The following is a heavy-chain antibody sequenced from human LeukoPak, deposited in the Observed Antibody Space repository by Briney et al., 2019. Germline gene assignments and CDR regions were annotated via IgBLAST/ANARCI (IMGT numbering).Heavy chain of an antibody. V-gene: IGHV3-23*01. J-gene: IGHJ6*03. CDR1: GFTFSSYA. CDR2: ISASGRNT. Sequence: GESLRLSCAASGFTFSSYAMSWVRQAPGKGLEWVSVISASGRNTYYSESAKGQFTISRDNSKNTLYLQMSSLRAEDTAVYYCVRRGSNYPYYMDVWGKGTTVTVSS. CDR3: VRRGSNYPYYMDV.